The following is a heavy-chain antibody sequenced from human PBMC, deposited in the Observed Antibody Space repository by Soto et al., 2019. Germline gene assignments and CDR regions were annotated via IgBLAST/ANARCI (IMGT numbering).Heavy chain of an antibody. V-gene: IGHV3-23*01. CDR2: ISDNGGTT. CDR1: EFTFSNYA. D-gene: IGHD5-12*01. CDR3: ARDVEMATIT. Sequence: GGSLRLSCAASEFTFSNYAMSWVRQAPGKGLEWVSSISDNGGTTYYADSVKGRFTITRDNSKNTLYLQMSSLRAEDTAVYYCARDVEMATITWGQGTLVTVSS. J-gene: IGHJ4*02.